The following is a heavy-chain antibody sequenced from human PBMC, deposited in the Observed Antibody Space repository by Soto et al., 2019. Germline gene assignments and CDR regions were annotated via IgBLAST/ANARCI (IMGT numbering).Heavy chain of an antibody. D-gene: IGHD3-16*01. CDR2: IKSKTDGGTT. J-gene: IGHJ2*01. V-gene: IGHV3-15*07. CDR3: TTDRASFFFFQAEDGIRDYVPVSAFLLNRSSDL. Sequence: KGLEWVGRIKSKTDGGTTDYAAPVKGRFTISRDDSKNTLSLQMNSLKTEDTAVYYCTTDRASFFFFQAEDGIRDYVPVSAFLLNRSSDL.